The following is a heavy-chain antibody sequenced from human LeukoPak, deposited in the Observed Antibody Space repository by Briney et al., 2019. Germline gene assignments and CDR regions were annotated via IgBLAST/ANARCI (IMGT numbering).Heavy chain of an antibody. CDR1: GFTFRSYE. J-gene: IGHJ3*02. CDR3: ARGYGLGI. CDR2: ISSSGSTI. V-gene: IGHV3-48*03. Sequence: GGSLRLSWGASGFTFRSYEINWVRQAPGKGLEWVSYISSSGSTIYYADSVKGRFTISRDNAENSLYLQMNSLRAEDTAVYYCARGYGLGIWGQGTMVTVSS.